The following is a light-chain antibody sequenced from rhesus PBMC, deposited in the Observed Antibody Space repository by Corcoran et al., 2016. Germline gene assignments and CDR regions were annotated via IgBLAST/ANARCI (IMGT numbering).Light chain of an antibody. CDR3: QQGFNIPYS. CDR2: KAT. V-gene: IGKV1-18*01. J-gene: IGKJ2*01. Sequence: DIQMTQSPSSLSASVGDKVTITCRASQGISSWLAWYQQKPGKAPKLLILKATSLQSGVPSRFSGHGSGTDYTLTIGSLQPEDFATDYCQQGFNIPYSFGQGTTVEI. CDR1: QGISSW.